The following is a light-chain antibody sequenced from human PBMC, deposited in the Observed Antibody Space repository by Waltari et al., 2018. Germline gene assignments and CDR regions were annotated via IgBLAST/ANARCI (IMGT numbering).Light chain of an antibody. CDR2: GGS. CDR3: VQVIAFPYS. V-gene: IGKV2-40*01. Sequence: DIVMTQIPLSLPLTPGEPASISCRSSQSLLHSNGNTYLHWYLQKPGQSPQLLIYGGSNRASGVPDRFSGSGSGTDFTLKISKVEAEDVGVYYCVQVIAFPYSFGQGTKVEIK. J-gene: IGKJ2*03. CDR1: QSLLHSNGNTY.